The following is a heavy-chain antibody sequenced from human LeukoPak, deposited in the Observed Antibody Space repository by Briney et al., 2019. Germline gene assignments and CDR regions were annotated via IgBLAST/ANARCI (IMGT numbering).Heavy chain of an antibody. V-gene: IGHV4-59*08. Sequence: SETLSLTCTVSGDSINTYYRSWIRQPPGKGLEWIGYIYYLGSTNYNPSLKSRVTMSVDTSNNQFSLSLSSVTAADTAMYFCARTYYYGAGRYFLDVWGKGNTVTVSS. D-gene: IGHD3-10*01. CDR1: GDSINTYY. CDR3: ARTYYYGAGRYFLDV. J-gene: IGHJ6*03. CDR2: IYYLGST.